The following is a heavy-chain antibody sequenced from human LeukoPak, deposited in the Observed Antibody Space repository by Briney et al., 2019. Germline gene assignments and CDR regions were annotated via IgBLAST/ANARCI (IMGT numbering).Heavy chain of an antibody. CDR1: GFPFSNAR. Sequence: GGSLRLSCAASGFPFSNARMTWVRQAPGKGLEWVGHIKTKTYDETTDYAAPVKGRFTISRDDSRNTLYLEMNSLKAEDTAVYYCTTDLIERYFAFRHDAFDLWGQGTVVTVSS. CDR3: TTDLIERYFAFRHDAFDL. D-gene: IGHD5-24*01. J-gene: IGHJ3*01. CDR2: IKTKTYDETT. V-gene: IGHV3-15*01.